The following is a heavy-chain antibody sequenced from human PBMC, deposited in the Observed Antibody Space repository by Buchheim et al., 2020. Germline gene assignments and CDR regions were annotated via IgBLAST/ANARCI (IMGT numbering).Heavy chain of an antibody. CDR2: IDHSGTT. J-gene: IGHJ4*02. CDR1: GGSISSSSYF. D-gene: IGHD2-15*01. V-gene: IGHV4-39*01. CDR3: STTLRGWYGVCDY. Sequence: QLQLQESGPGLVKPSETLALTCTVSGGSISSSSYFWGWVRQPPGKGLEWIGSIDHSGTTYYNPSLMNRVSVSKETSKNQFSLILRSVTAADTAVYYCSTTLRGWYGVCDYWGRGTL.